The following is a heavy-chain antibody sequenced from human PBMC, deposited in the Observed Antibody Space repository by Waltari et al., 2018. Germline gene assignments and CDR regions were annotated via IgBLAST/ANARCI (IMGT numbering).Heavy chain of an antibody. CDR1: GGSFSGYY. V-gene: IGHV4-34*01. D-gene: IGHD3-22*01. CDR3: ARGRYYYDSSGYPRRYFDL. Sequence: QVQLQQWGAGLLKPSETLSLTCAVYGGSFSGYYWSWIRQPPGTGLEWIGEINHSGSTNYNPSLKSRVTISVDTSKNQFSLKLSSVTAADTAVYYCARGRYYYDSSGYPRRYFDLWGRGTLVTVSS. CDR2: INHSGST. J-gene: IGHJ2*01.